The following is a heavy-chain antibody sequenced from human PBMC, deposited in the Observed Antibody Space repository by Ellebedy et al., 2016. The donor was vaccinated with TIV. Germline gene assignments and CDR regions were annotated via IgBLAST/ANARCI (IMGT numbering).Heavy chain of an antibody. CDR2: IKQDGSEK. CDR3: AGRAYNWNDGSLFDY. J-gene: IGHJ4*02. V-gene: IGHV3-7*03. D-gene: IGHD1-1*01. CDR1: GFTFSSYW. Sequence: GGSLRLSCAASGFTFSSYWMSWVRQAPGKGLEWVANIKQDGSEKYYVDSVKGRFTFSRDNAKNSLYLQMNSLRAEDTAVYYCAGRAYNWNDGSLFDYWGQGTLVTVSS.